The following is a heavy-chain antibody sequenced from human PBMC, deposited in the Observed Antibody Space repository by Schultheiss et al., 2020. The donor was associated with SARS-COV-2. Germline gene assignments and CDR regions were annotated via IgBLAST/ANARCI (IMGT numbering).Heavy chain of an antibody. CDR3: ARDQGDAAVPGKH. V-gene: IGHV1-18*04. J-gene: IGHJ4*02. CDR2: INPNSGGT. Sequence: ASVKVSCKASGYTFTSYGISWVRQAPGQGLEWMGWINPNSGGTNYAQKLQGRVTMTRDTSTSTVYMELSSLRSEDTALYYCARDQGDAAVPGKHWGQGILVTVSS. D-gene: IGHD6-19*01. CDR1: GYTFTSYG.